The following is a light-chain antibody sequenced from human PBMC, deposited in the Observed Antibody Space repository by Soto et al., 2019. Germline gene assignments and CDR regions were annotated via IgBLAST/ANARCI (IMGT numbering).Light chain of an antibody. J-gene: IGKJ3*01. CDR2: ETS. CDR1: QSISSW. CDR3: QHYITDAT. V-gene: IGKV1-5*03. Sequence: DIQMTQSPSTLSASVGDRVTITCRASQSISSWLAWYQQKPGKAPKLLIYETSTLDNGVSSRFRGSGSGTEFTGTIRELLSDVVATSYCQHYITDATFVPGTTVD.